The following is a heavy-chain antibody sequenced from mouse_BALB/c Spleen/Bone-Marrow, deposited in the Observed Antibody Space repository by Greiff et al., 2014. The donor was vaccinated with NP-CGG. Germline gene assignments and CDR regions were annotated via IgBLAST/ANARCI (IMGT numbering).Heavy chain of an antibody. V-gene: IGHV3-2*02. CDR1: GFSTTSDYA. D-gene: IGHD4-1*01. CDR2: INYSGST. J-gene: IGHJ3*01. Sequence: EVQLQQSGPGLVKPSQSLSLTCTVSGFSTTSDYAWCWIRQLPGNKLGWMGYINYSGSTSYNPSLKSRITITRDTSKNQFFLQLNSVTTEDTATYYCASQNWACFTYWGQGTLVTVSA. CDR3: ASQNWACFTY.